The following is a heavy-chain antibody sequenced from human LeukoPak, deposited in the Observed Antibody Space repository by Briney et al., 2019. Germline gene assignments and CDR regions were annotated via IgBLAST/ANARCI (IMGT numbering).Heavy chain of an antibody. V-gene: IGHV3-66*02. CDR1: GFTVSSSY. CDR3: AKDVWDY. CDR2: IYSGGST. Sequence: GGSLRLSCAASGFTVSSSYMSWVRQAPGKGLEWVSVIYSGGSTHYADSVKGRFTISRDNSKNTLYLQMNSLRAEDTAVYYCAKDVWDYWGQGTLVTVSS. D-gene: IGHD5-24*01. J-gene: IGHJ4*02.